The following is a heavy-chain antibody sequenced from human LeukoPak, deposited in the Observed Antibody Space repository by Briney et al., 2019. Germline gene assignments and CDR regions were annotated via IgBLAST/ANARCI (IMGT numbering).Heavy chain of an antibody. D-gene: IGHD3-22*01. V-gene: IGHV3-21*01. CDR2: ISSSSSYI. CDR3: ARDPSSPSYDSSFPFDY. CDR1: GFTFSSYS. Sequence: GGSLRLSCAASGFTFSSYSMNWVRQAPGKGLEWVSSISSSSSYIYCADSVKGRFTISRDNAKNSLYLQMNSLRAEDTAVYYCARDPSSPSYDSSFPFDYWGQGTLVTVSS. J-gene: IGHJ4*02.